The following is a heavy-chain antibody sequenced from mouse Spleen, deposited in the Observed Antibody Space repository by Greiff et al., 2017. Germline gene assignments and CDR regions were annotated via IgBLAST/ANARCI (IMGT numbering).Heavy chain of an antibody. V-gene: IGHV3-6*01. D-gene: IGHD1-2*01. CDR3: ARDGSHYYGYVRWYFDV. CDR2: ISYDGSN. Sequence: DVKLVESGPGLVKPSQSLSLTCSVTGYSITSGYYWNWIRQFPGNKLEWMGYISYDGSNNYNPSLKNRISITRDTSKNQFFLKLNSVTTEDTATYYCARDGSHYYGYVRWYFDVWGAGTTVTVSS. CDR1: GYSITSGYY. J-gene: IGHJ1*01.